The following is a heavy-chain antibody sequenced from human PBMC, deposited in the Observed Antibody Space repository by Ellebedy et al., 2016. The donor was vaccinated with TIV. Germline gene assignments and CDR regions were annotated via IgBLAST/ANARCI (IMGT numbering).Heavy chain of an antibody. Sequence: PGGSLRLSCAVSGFSVSSNYMTWLRQAPGEGLEWVSIIYGGDRTYYADSVKGRFTISRDNSKNTLYLQMNSLRAEDTAVYYCVKGYSESYWYYFDYWGQGTLVTVSS. V-gene: IGHV3-66*01. CDR1: GFSVSSNY. J-gene: IGHJ4*02. CDR3: VKGYSESYWYYFDY. D-gene: IGHD1-26*01. CDR2: IYGGDRT.